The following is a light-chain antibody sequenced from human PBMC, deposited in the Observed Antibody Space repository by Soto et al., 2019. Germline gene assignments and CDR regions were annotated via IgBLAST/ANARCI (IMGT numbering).Light chain of an antibody. CDR2: DAS. Sequence: EIVLTQSPATLSLSPGERATLYCRASQSVSSYLAWYQQKPGQAPRLLIYDASNRATGIPAKFSGSGSATDYTLTISSLEPEDSAIYYCQQRSDWPTFGQGTRLEIK. CDR3: QQRSDWPT. CDR1: QSVSSY. J-gene: IGKJ5*01. V-gene: IGKV3-11*01.